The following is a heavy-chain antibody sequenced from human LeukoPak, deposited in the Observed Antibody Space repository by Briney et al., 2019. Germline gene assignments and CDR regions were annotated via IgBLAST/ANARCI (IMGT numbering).Heavy chain of an antibody. J-gene: IGHJ3*02. V-gene: IGHV3-48*03. D-gene: IGHD3-10*01. CDR1: VFTFSSYG. CDR3: ARTFYYGSGTYPAFDI. CDR2: ISSSGNTI. Sequence: GRSLRLSCVASVFTFSSYGMNWVRQAPGKGLEVVSFISSSGNTIYYADSVKGRFTISRDNAKNSLFLQMNSLRGEDTAVYYCARTFYYGSGTYPAFDIWGQGTMVIVS.